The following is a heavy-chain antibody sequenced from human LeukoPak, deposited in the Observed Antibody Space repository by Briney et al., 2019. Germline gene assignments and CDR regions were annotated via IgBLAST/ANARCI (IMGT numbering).Heavy chain of an antibody. V-gene: IGHV3-33*01. CDR2: IWYDGSNK. J-gene: IGHJ4*02. Sequence: GGSLRLSCAASGSTFSSYGMHWVRQAPGKGLEWVAVIWYDGSNKYYADSVKGRFTISRDNSKNTLYLQMNSLRAEDTAVYYCARPTYYYDSSGYYGLIYWGQGTLVTVSS. CDR1: GSTFSSYG. CDR3: ARPTYYYDSSGYYGLIY. D-gene: IGHD3-22*01.